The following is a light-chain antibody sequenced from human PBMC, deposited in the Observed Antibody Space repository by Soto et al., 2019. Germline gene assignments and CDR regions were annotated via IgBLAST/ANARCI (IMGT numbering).Light chain of an antibody. V-gene: IGLV1-47*01. CDR1: SSNIGSNY. CDR2: RYN. CDR3: AAWDDSLSGPPWV. Sequence: QSVLTQPPSASGTPGQRVTISCSGSSSNIGSNYVYWYQQLPGTAPKLLISRYNQRPSRVPDRLSGSKTGTSASLAISGLRSEDVADYYCAAWDDSLSGPPWVFGGGTKLTVL. J-gene: IGLJ3*02.